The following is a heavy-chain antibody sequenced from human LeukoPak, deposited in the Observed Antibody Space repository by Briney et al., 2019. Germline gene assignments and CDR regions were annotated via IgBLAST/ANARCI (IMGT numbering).Heavy chain of an antibody. CDR1: GGSFSGYY. CDR2: INHSGST. Sequence: SETLSLTCAVYGGSFSGYYWSWIRQPPGKGLEWIGEINHSGSTNYNPSLKSRVTISVDTSKNQFSLKLNSVTATDTAVYYCARHSDSGSYYGDDDAFDIWGQGTMVTVSS. J-gene: IGHJ3*02. CDR3: ARHSDSGSYYGDDDAFDI. D-gene: IGHD1-26*01. V-gene: IGHV4-34*01.